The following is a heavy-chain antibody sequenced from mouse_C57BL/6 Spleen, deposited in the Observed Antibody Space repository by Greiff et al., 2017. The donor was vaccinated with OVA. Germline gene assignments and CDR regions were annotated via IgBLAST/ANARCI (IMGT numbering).Heavy chain of an antibody. CDR1: GFTFSDYG. Sequence: EVQGVESGGGLVKPGGSLKLSCAASGFTFSDYGMHWVRQAPEKGLEWVAYISSGSSTIYYADTVKGRFTISRDNAKNTLFLQMTSLRSEDTAMYYSARGYYYGSSLYAMDYWGQGTSVTVSS. D-gene: IGHD1-1*01. CDR3: ARGYYYGSSLYAMDY. CDR2: ISSGSSTI. V-gene: IGHV5-17*01. J-gene: IGHJ4*01.